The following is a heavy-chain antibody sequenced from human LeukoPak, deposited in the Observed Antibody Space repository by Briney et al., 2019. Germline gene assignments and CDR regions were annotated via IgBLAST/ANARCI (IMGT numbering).Heavy chain of an antibody. J-gene: IGHJ6*03. CDR3: ARGGSGSPYYYYMDV. D-gene: IGHD3-10*01. CDR2: IYYSGST. CDR1: GGSFSGYY. Sequence: SETLSLTCAVYGGSFSGYYWSWIRQPPGKGLEWIGYIYYSGSTNYNPSLKSRVTISVDTSKNQFSLKLSSVTAADTAVYYCARGGSGSPYYYYMDVWGKGTTVTISS. V-gene: IGHV4-59*01.